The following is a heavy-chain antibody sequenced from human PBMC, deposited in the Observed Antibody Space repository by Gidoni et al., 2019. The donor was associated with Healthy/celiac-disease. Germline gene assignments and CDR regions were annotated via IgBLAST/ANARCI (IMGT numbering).Heavy chain of an antibody. V-gene: IGHV3-21*01. CDR1: GFTFSSCS. Sequence: EVQLVESGGGLVKPGGSLRLSCSASGFTFSSCSMNWVRQAPGKGLEWVSSISSSSSYIYYADSVKGRFTISRDNAKNSLYLQMNSLRAEDTAVYYCARDHQLVVVAAPAYFDYWGQGTLVTVSS. D-gene: IGHD2-15*01. J-gene: IGHJ4*02. CDR2: ISSSSSYI. CDR3: ARDHQLVVVAAPAYFDY.